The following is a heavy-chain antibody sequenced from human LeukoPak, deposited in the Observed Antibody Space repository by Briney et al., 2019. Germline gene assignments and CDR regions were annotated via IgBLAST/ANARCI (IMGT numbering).Heavy chain of an antibody. CDR2: IYYSGNT. V-gene: IGHV4-59*08. Sequence: SETLSLTCTVSGGSISSYYWSWIRQPPGKGLEWIGYIYYSGNTNYHPSLKSRVTVSLDTSRNQFSLKLSSATAADTAVYYCARRARATAGGDYFDYWGQGTLVTVSS. CDR3: ARRARATAGGDYFDY. CDR1: GGSISSYY. D-gene: IGHD6-13*01. J-gene: IGHJ4*02.